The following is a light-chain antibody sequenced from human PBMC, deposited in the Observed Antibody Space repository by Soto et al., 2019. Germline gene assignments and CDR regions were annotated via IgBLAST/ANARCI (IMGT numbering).Light chain of an antibody. Sequence: QSVLTQPASVSGSPGQSITISCTGTSSDVGGYNYVSWYQQHPGKAPKLMIYDVSARPSGVSNRFSGSKSGNTASLTISGLQAGDEADYYCSSYKSSSTLFVFGTGTKVTVL. V-gene: IGLV2-14*03. CDR1: SSDVGGYNY. J-gene: IGLJ1*01. CDR2: DVS. CDR3: SSYKSSSTLFV.